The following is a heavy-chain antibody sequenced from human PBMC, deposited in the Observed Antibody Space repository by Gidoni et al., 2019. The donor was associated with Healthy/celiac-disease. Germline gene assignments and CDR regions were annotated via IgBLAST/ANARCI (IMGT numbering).Heavy chain of an antibody. D-gene: IGHD3-16*02. J-gene: IGHJ3*02. CDR1: GFTFSSYA. Sequence: EVQLLESGGGLVQPGGSLRLSCAASGFTFSSYAMRWVRQAPGKGLEWVSAIRGSGGSTYYADPVKGRFTISRDNSKNTLYLQMNSLRAEDTAVYYCAKGPESSRVTFGGVIVLSGNAFDIWGQGTMVTVSS. CDR3: AKGPESSRVTFGGVIVLSGNAFDI. CDR2: IRGSGGST. V-gene: IGHV3-23*01.